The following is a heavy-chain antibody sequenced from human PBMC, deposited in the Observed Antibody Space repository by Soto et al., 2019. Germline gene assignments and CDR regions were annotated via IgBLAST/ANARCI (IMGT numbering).Heavy chain of an antibody. J-gene: IGHJ4*02. CDR3: ARDWCLTATYS. V-gene: IGHV3-48*01. CDR1: GFSYSDSK. CDR2: ITASSSDV. D-gene: IGHD4-17*01. Sequence: EVQLVYSGGGLIQPGGSLRLTCAASGFSYSDSKMNWVRQVPGKGLQWLSFITASSSDVRYAESVEGRFTVSRDNAKNSLYLQMNSLRAEDTGVYYCARDWCLTATYSWGQGTLVTVSS.